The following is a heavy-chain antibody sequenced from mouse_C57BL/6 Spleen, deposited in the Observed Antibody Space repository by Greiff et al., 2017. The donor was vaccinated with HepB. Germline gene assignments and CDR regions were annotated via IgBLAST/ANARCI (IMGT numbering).Heavy chain of an antibody. Sequence: QVQLQQPGAELVMPGASVKLSCKASGYTFTSYWMHWVKQRPGQGLEWIGEIDPSDSYTNYNQKFKGKSTLTVDKSSSTAYMQLSSLTSEDSAVYYCARSPYSLYAMHYWGQGTSVTVSS. CDR3: ARSPYSLYAMHY. CDR2: IDPSDSYT. J-gene: IGHJ4*01. V-gene: IGHV1-69*01. D-gene: IGHD6-5*01. CDR1: GYTFTSYW.